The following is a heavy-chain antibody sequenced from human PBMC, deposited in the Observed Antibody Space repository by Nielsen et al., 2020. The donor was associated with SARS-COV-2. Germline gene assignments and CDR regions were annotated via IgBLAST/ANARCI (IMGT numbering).Heavy chain of an antibody. J-gene: IGHJ3*02. V-gene: IGHV5-51*01. D-gene: IGHD2-15*01. Sequence: GESLKISCKGSGYRFTNYWIGWVRQMPGKGLEWMGIIYPGDSDTRYSPSFQGQVTISADKSISTAYLQWSSLKASDTAMYYCARLGRYCSGGSCLRAFDIWGQGTMVTVSS. CDR3: ARLGRYCSGGSCLRAFDI. CDR1: GYRFTNYW. CDR2: IYPGDSDT.